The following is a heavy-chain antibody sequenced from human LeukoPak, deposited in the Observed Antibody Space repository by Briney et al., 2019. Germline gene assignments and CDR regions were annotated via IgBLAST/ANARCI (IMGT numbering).Heavy chain of an antibody. CDR2: IYHSGST. CDR1: GGSISSSNW. J-gene: IGHJ6*04. CDR3: ARWYSSSWSHYYGMDV. D-gene: IGHD6-13*01. Sequence: SETLSLTCAVSGGSISSSNWWSWVRQPPGKGLEWIGEIYHSGSTNYNPSLKSRVTISVDKSKNQFSLKLSSVTAADTAVYHCARWYSSSWSHYYGMDVWGKGTTVTVSS. V-gene: IGHV4-4*02.